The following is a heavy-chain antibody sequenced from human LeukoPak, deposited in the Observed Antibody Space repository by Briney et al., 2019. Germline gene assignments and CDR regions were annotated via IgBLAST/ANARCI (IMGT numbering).Heavy chain of an antibody. Sequence: PGGSLRLSCAASGFTFSSYGMHWVRQAPGKGLEGVAVIWYGGSNKYYADSVKGRFTISRDNSKNTLYLQMNSLRAEDTAVYYCARDRSQSGYFDYWGQGTLVTVSS. J-gene: IGHJ4*02. CDR2: IWYGGSNK. V-gene: IGHV3-33*01. CDR1: GFTFSSYG. D-gene: IGHD3-10*01. CDR3: ARDRSQSGYFDY.